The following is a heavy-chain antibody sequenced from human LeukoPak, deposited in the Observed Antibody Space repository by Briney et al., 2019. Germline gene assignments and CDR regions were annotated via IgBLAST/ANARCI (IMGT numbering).Heavy chain of an antibody. CDR2: IRSKANSYAT. CDR3: TRLGLSYYRDV. V-gene: IGHV3-73*01. Sequence: PGGSLRLSCAASVFTFSVSAMHWVRQASGKGLEWVGRIRSKANSYATAYAAWVKGRFTISRDDSKNTAYLQMNSLKTEDTAVYYCTRLGLSYYRDVWGKGTTVTVSS. J-gene: IGHJ6*03. CDR1: VFTFSVSA.